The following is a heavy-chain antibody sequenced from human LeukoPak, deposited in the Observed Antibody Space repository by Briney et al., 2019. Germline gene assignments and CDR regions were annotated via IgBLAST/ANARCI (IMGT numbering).Heavy chain of an antibody. J-gene: IGHJ4*02. V-gene: IGHV3-30*04. Sequence: GGSLRLSCAASGFTFSSYAMHWVRQAPGKGLEWVALISYDGSNKYYADSVKARFIISRDNSKNTVYLQMNSLRAEDTAVYYCAEQGKGSIPYWGQGTLVTVSS. CDR3: AEQGKGSIPY. D-gene: IGHD3-10*01. CDR1: GFTFSSYA. CDR2: ISYDGSNK.